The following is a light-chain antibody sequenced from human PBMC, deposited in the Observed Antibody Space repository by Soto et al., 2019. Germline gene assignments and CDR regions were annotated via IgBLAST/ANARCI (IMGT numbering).Light chain of an antibody. J-gene: IGLJ3*02. Sequence: QLVLTQPPSAPGSPGQSVSISCTGSSSDLGNHNFVSWYQQYPGKAPKLMIFEVSKRPSEVPDRFSASKSGNTASLTVSGLQAEDEADYYCSSYAGGDTPVLFGGGTQLTVL. CDR1: SSDLGNHNF. V-gene: IGLV2-8*01. CDR3: SSYAGGDTPVL. CDR2: EVS.